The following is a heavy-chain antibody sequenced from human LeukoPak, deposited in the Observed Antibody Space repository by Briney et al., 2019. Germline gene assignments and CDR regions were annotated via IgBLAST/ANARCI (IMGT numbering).Heavy chain of an antibody. J-gene: IGHJ4*02. V-gene: IGHV3-23*01. Sequence: GGSLRLSCAASGFTFSSYAMSWVRQAPGKGLEWVSAISGSGGSTYYADSVKGRFTISRDNSKNTVYLQMNRLSADDTALYYCAKGGRALTALDYWGQGTLVTVSS. D-gene: IGHD3-16*01. CDR2: ISGSGGST. CDR1: GFTFSSYA. CDR3: AKGGRALTALDY.